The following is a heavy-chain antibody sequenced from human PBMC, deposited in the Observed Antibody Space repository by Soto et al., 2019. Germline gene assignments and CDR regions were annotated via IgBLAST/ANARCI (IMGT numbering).Heavy chain of an antibody. J-gene: IGHJ4*02. CDR2: IKQDGSDK. Sequence: GSLRLSCVASGFTFSDYWMSWVRQAPGKGLEWVANIKQDGSDKYYVDSVKGRFTISRDNTKNSLYLQMNSLRADDTALYYCARCGISTTWCHWGQGTLVTVSS. V-gene: IGHV3-7*05. CDR1: GFTFSDYW. CDR3: ARCGISTTWCH. D-gene: IGHD1-26*01.